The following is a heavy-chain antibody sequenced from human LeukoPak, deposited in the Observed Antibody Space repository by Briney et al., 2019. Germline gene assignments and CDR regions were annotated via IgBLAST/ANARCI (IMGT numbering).Heavy chain of an antibody. CDR3: ARLTAAEDWFDP. CDR1: GGSFSGYY. V-gene: IGHV4-34*01. D-gene: IGHD6-13*01. CDR2: INHSGST. J-gene: IGHJ5*02. Sequence: PSETLSLTCAVYGGSFSGYYWSWIRQPPGKGLEWIGEINHSGSTNYNPSLKSRVTISVDTSKNQFSLKLSSVTAADTAVYYCARLTAAEDWFDPWGQGTLVTVSS.